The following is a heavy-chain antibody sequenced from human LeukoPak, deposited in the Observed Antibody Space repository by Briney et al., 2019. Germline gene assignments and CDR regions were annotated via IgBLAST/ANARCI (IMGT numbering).Heavy chain of an antibody. CDR1: GGSVSNSSYY. CDR2: IFYIGST. D-gene: IGHD5-18*01. V-gene: IGHV4-39*07. CDR3: ARSRPSVRIQPRAAAYYYYYMDV. J-gene: IGHJ6*03. Sequence: SETLSLTCTVSGGSVSNSSYYWGWIRQPPGQGLEWIGSIFYIGSTYYNPPLKSRVTISVDTSKNQFSLKLSSVTAADTAVYYCARSRPSVRIQPRAAAYYYYYMDVWGKGTTVTVSS.